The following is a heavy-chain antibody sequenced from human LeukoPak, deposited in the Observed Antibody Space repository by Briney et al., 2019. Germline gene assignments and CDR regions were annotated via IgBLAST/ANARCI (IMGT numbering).Heavy chain of an antibody. J-gene: IGHJ4*02. CDR1: GYTFSNYG. CDR3: ARANYYDTAGTLDY. CDR2: ISAYNGNT. V-gene: IGHV1-18*01. Sequence: ASVKVSCKASGYTFSNYGINWVRQAPGQGLEWMGWISAYNGNTDFAQKLQGRVTMTTDTSTSTAYMELRSLRSDDTAVYVCARANYYDTAGTLDYWGQGTLVSVSS. D-gene: IGHD3-9*01.